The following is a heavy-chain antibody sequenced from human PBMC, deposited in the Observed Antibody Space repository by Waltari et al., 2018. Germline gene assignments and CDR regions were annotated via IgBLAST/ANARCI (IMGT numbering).Heavy chain of an antibody. V-gene: IGHV1-8*03. CDR3: ARSSTYYYYYYGMDV. CDR1: GGTFSSYA. CDR2: MNPNSGNT. J-gene: IGHJ6*02. Sequence: QVQLVQSGAEVKKPGSSVKVSCKASGGTFSSYAISWVRQAPGQGLEWMGWMNPNSGNTGYAQKFQGRVTITRNTSISTAYMELSSLRSEDTAVYYCARSSTYYYYYYGMDVWGQGTTVTVSS. D-gene: IGHD3-3*02.